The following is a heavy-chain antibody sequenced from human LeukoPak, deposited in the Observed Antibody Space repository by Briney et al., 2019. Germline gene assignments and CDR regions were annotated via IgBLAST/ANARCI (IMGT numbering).Heavy chain of an antibody. D-gene: IGHD5-18*01. CDR3: ARGWIQLWLYFDY. Sequence: SQTLSLTCAISGDSVSSNSGAWNWIRQSPSRGLEWLGRTYYRSKWYNDYAVSVKSRITVNPDTSKNQFSLQLNSLTPEDTAVYYCARGWIQLWLYFDYWGQGTLVTVSS. CDR2: TYYRSKWYN. J-gene: IGHJ4*02. CDR1: GDSVSSNSGA. V-gene: IGHV6-1*01.